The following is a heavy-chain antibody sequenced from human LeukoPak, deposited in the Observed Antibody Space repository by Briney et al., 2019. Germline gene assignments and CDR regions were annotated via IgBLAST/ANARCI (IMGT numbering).Heavy chain of an antibody. CDR3: AKAERDGYNPFDY. Sequence: GGSLRLSCAASGFTFSSYAMSWVRQAPGKGLEWVSAISGSGGSTYYADSVKGRFTISRDNSKNTLYLQMNSLRAVDTAVYYCAKAERDGYNPFDYWGQGTLVTVSS. V-gene: IGHV3-23*01. CDR1: GFTFSSYA. D-gene: IGHD5-24*01. J-gene: IGHJ4*02. CDR2: ISGSGGST.